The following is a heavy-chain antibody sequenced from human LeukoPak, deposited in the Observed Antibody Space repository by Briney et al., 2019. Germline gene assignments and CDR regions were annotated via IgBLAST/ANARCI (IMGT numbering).Heavy chain of an antibody. V-gene: IGHV1-46*01. J-gene: IGHJ4*02. Sequence: VASVKVSCKASGYSFINYYIHWVRQAPGQGLEWMGIINPSGGGTSYARKFQGRVTMTRDMSTSTVYMELNSLTSEDTAVYYCARAWEAVAGNYGVIDYWGQGTLVTVSS. CDR3: ARAWEAVAGNYGVIDY. CDR1: GYSFINYY. D-gene: IGHD1-7*01. CDR2: INPSGGGT.